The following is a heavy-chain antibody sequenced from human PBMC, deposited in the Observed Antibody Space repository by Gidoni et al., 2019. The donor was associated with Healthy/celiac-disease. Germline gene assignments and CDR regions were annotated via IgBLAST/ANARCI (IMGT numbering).Heavy chain of an antibody. V-gene: IGHV3-9*01. CDR1: GFTFDDYA. Sequence: EVQLVESGGGLVQPGRSLRLSCAASGFTFDDYAMHWVRQAPGKGLEWVSGISWNSGSIGYADSVKGRFTIYRDNAKNSLYLQMNSLRAEDTALYYCAKGAIVVVPAAIRDYFDYWGQGTLVTVSS. CDR2: ISWNSGSI. J-gene: IGHJ4*02. D-gene: IGHD2-2*02. CDR3: AKGAIVVVPAAIRDYFDY.